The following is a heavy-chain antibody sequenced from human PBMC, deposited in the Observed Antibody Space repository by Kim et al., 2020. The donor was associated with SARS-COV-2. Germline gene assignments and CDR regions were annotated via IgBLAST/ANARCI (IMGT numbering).Heavy chain of an antibody. Sequence: GGSLRLSCAASGFTFSSYAMHWVRQAPGKGLEWVAVISYDGSNKYYADSVKGRFTISRDNSKNTLYLQMNSLRAEDTAVYYCARGYYYDSSGYYFTSEHYYYYYGMDVWGQGTTVTVSS. J-gene: IGHJ6*02. CDR2: ISYDGSNK. CDR1: GFTFSSYA. D-gene: IGHD3-22*01. V-gene: IGHV3-30*04. CDR3: ARGYYYDSSGYYFTSEHYYYYYGMDV.